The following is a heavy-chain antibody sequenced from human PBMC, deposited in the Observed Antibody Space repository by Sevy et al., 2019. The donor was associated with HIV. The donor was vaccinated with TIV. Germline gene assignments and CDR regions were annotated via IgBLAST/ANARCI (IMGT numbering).Heavy chain of an antibody. V-gene: IGHV3-30*02. D-gene: IGHD2-2*01. Sequence: GESLKISCSASGFTFSYYCLHWVRQAPGKGLEWVAFIKYDGSYKLYADSVKGRFTISRDKSENTLNLQMESMRADETVVYYCTTDHCSSTSCSNRFDLWGQGTLVTVSS. CDR3: TTDHCSSTSCSNRFDL. J-gene: IGHJ5*02. CDR1: GFTFSYYC. CDR2: IKYDGSYK.